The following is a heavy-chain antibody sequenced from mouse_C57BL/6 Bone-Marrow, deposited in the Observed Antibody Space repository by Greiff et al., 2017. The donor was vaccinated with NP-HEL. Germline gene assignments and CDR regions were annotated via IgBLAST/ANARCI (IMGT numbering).Heavy chain of an antibody. CDR2: IYPGSGST. J-gene: IGHJ4*01. CDR1: GYTFTSYW. CDR3: ARHDYDVRYAMDY. Sequence: QVQLQQPGAELVKPGASVKMSCKASGYTFTSYWITWVKQRPGQGLEWIGDIYPGSGSTNYNEKFKSKATLTVDTSSSTAYMQLSSLTSEDSAVYYCARHDYDVRYAMDYWGQGTSVTVSS. D-gene: IGHD2-4*01. V-gene: IGHV1-55*01.